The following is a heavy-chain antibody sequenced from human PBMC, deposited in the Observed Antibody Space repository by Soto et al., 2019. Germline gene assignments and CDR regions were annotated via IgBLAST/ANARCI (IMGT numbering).Heavy chain of an antibody. Sequence: SETLSLTCTVSGGSISSGGYYWSWIRQHPGKGLEWIGYIYYSGSTYYNPSLKIRVTISVDTSKNQFSLKLSSVTAADTAVYYCARDVTQAEFDPWGQGTLVTVSS. D-gene: IGHD6-19*01. CDR2: IYYSGST. J-gene: IGHJ5*02. CDR3: ARDVTQAEFDP. CDR1: GGSISSGGYY. V-gene: IGHV4-31*03.